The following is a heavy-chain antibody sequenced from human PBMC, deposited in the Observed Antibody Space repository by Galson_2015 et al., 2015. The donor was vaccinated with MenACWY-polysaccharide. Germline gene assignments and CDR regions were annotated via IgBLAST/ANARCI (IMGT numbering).Heavy chain of an antibody. Sequence: SLRLSCAASGLIVSANYMAWFRQPPGKWLEWVSTIYSGGNTYYADSVKGRFTISRDNSKNTLYLQMNSLRADDTAMYYCARHRPRGNGMDVWGQGTTVTVSS. CDR1: GLIVSANY. V-gene: IGHV3-53*01. CDR3: ARHRPRGNGMDV. D-gene: IGHD1-14*01. J-gene: IGHJ6*02. CDR2: IYSGGNT.